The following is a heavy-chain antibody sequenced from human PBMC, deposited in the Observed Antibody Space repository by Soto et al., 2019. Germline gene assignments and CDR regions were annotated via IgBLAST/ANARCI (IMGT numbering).Heavy chain of an antibody. D-gene: IGHD3-22*01. J-gene: IGHJ4*02. Sequence: QVQLVQSGAEVKKPGSSVKVSCKASGGTFSSYAISWVRQAPGQGLEWMGGIIPIFGTANYAQKFQGRVTITADKSTSTAYMELSSLSSEDTAVYYCARSYYYDSSGYPYYFDYWGQGTLVTVSS. CDR1: GGTFSSYA. V-gene: IGHV1-69*06. CDR3: ARSYYYDSSGYPYYFDY. CDR2: IIPIFGTA.